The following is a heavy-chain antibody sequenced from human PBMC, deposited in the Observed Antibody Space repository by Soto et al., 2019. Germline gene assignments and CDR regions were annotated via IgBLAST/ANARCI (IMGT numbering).Heavy chain of an antibody. D-gene: IGHD3-10*01. CDR2: IYYSGST. V-gene: IGHV4-39*01. J-gene: IGHJ5*02. CDR1: GGSISSSSYY. CDR3: ARVGDYYGSGSKNWFDP. Sequence: QSQTLSLTCTVSGGSISSSSYYWGWIRQPPGKGLEWIGSIYYSGSTYYNPSLKSRVTISVDTSKNQFSLKLSSVTAADTAVYYCARVGDYYGSGSKNWFDPWGQGTLVTVSS.